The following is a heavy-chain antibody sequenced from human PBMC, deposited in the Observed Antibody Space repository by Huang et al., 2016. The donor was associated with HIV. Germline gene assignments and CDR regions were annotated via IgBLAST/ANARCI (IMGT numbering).Heavy chain of an antibody. CDR3: VRSQGAVAPDY. D-gene: IGHD6-19*01. Sequence: DVQLVESGGGLVQPGGSLRFSCGVDGFTFNNDWIHGVSQVPGKGLVWVSRINNYGSNTSYADSVKGRFIVSRDNSKKTLSLQMNGLRAEDTGVYYCVRSQGAVAPDYWGQGTLVIVSS. CDR2: INNYGSNT. CDR1: GFTFNNDW. J-gene: IGHJ4*02. V-gene: IGHV3-74*03.